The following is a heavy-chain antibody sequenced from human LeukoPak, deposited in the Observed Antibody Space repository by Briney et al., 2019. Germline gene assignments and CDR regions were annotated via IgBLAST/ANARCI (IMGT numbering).Heavy chain of an antibody. CDR3: AREPYCSGGSCYSVLAY. D-gene: IGHD2-15*01. J-gene: IGHJ4*02. CDR1: GFTFSNYE. V-gene: IGHV3-48*03. Sequence: GGSLRLSCAASGFTFSNYEMNWVRQAPGKGLEWVSYISRSGNTIYYADTVKGRFTISRDNAKNSLYLQMNSLRAEDTAVYYCAREPYCSGGSCYSVLAYWGQGTLVTVSS. CDR2: ISRSGNTI.